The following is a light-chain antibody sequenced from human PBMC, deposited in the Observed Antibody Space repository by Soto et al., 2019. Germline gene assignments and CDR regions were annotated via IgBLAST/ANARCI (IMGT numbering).Light chain of an antibody. V-gene: IGKV1-39*01. CDR3: QQSYSNPLT. J-gene: IGKJ4*01. CDR2: AAS. Sequence: DIQMTQSPSSMSASVGDRVTITCLASQSIANFLNWYQQKPGKAPKLLIYAASSLQSGVPSRFSGSGSGTDFTLTISSLQPEDCATYYCQQSYSNPLTFGGGTKVDIK. CDR1: QSIANF.